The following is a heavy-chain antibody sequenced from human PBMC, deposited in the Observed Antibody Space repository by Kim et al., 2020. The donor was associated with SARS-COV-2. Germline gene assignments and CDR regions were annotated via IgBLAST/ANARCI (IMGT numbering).Heavy chain of an antibody. CDR1: GGSISSGDYY. Sequence: SETLSLTCTVSGGSISSGDYYWSWIRQPPGKGLEWIGYIYYSGSTYYNPSLKSRVTISVDTSKNQFSLKLSSVTAADTAVYYCARTIIYYDILSYGMDVWGQGTTVTVSS. J-gene: IGHJ6*02. V-gene: IGHV4-30-4*01. D-gene: IGHD3-9*01. CDR3: ARTIIYYDILSYGMDV. CDR2: IYYSGST.